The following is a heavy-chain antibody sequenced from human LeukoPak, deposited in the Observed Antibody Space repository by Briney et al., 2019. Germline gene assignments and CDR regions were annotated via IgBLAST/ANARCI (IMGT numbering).Heavy chain of an antibody. D-gene: IGHD2-2*02. V-gene: IGHV1-69*05. J-gene: IGHJ3*02. Sequence: SVKVSCKASGGTFSSYAISWVRQAPGQGLEWMGGIIPIFGTANYAQKFQGRVTMTTDASTSTAYMELRSLRSDDTAVYYCARGIPPGDAFDIWGQGTMVTVSS. CDR3: ARGIPPGDAFDI. CDR1: GGTFSSYA. CDR2: IIPIFGTA.